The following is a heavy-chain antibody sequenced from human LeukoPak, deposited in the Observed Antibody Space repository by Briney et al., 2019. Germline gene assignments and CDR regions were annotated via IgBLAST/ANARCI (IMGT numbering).Heavy chain of an antibody. CDR2: IIPIFGTA. V-gene: IGHV1-69*05. CDR3: ARGGGMTTVTEYYMDV. Sequence: GSSVKVSFKASGGTFSSYAISWVRQAPGQGLEWMGGIIPIFGTANYAQKFQGRVTITTDESTSTAYMELSSLRSEDTAVYYCARGGGMTTVTEYYMDVWGKGTTVTVSS. D-gene: IGHD4-11*01. CDR1: GGTFSSYA. J-gene: IGHJ6*03.